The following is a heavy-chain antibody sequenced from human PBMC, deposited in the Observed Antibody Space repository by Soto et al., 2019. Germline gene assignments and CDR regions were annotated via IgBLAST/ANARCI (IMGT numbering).Heavy chain of an antibody. J-gene: IGHJ5*02. CDR1: GFTVSSNY. CDR2: IYSGGTT. CDR3: ARNGDSSDYRGWFDP. D-gene: IGHD3-22*01. V-gene: IGHV3-66*01. Sequence: EVQLVESGGGLVQPGGSLRLSCAASGFTVSSNYMSWVRQAPGKGLEWVSVIYSGGTTYYADSVKGRFTISRDNSKTTLYLQKNSLRAEDTAVYYCARNGDSSDYRGWFDPWGQGTLVTVSS.